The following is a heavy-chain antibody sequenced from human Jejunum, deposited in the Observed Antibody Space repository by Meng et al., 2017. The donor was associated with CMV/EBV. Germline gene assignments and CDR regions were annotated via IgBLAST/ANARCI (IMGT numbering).Heavy chain of an antibody. Sequence: LKESGPSRVKPTQTLTLTCTFSGFSLSTSEVGVGWIRQPPGKALEWLAVIYWDDDKRYSPSLKSRLTITKDTSKNQVVLTLTNMDPVDTATYYCALFTRSWFDPWGQGTLVTVSS. V-gene: IGHV2-5*02. J-gene: IGHJ5*02. CDR2: IYWDDDK. CDR1: GFSLSTSEVG. D-gene: IGHD2-2*01. CDR3: ALFTRSWFDP.